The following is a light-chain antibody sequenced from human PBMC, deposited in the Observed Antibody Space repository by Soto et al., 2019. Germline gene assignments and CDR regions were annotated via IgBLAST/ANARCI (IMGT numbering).Light chain of an antibody. V-gene: IGKV3-11*01. CDR1: QSVGTY. Sequence: EVVLTQSPATLSLSPGERATLSCRASQSVGTYLAWYQQKHGQPPSLLIYDASNRATDVPVRFSGSGSGTDFTLTISSLEPEDVAVYYCQQRNSWPITFGQGTRLEIK. CDR2: DAS. CDR3: QQRNSWPIT. J-gene: IGKJ5*01.